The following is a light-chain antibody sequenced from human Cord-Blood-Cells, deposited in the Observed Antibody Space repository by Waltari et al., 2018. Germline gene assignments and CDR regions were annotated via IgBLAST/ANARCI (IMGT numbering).Light chain of an antibody. CDR2: GAS. J-gene: IGKJ1*01. V-gene: IGKV3-20*01. Sequence: EIVLTQSPGTLSLSPGERATLSCRASQSVSSSYLAWYQQKPGQAPRLLIYGASSRATGIPDRFSGSGSGTGFTLTISRLEPEDFAVYYCQQYGSSQPFGQGTKVEIK. CDR1: QSVSSSY. CDR3: QQYGSSQP.